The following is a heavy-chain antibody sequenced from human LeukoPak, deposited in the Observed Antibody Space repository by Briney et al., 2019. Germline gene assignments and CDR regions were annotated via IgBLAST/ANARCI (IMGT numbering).Heavy chain of an antibody. D-gene: IGHD2-15*01. CDR1: GGSISSYY. J-gene: IGHJ5*02. Sequence: SETLSLTCTVSGGSISSYYWSWIRQPPGKGLEWIGHIYYSGSTNYNPSLKSRVTISVDTSKNQFSLKLSSVTAADAAVYYCARSPNSGGSADWWERCIDPWGQGTLVTVSS. V-gene: IGHV4-59*01. CDR3: ARSPNSGGSADWWERCIDP. CDR2: IYYSGST.